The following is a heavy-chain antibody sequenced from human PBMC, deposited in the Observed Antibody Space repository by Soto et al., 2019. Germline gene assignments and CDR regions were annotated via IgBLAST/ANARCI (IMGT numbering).Heavy chain of an antibody. J-gene: IGHJ4*02. CDR3: ARFLYCSGGSCQYYFDY. V-gene: IGHV5-51*01. Sequence: PGESLKISCKGSGYSFTSYWIGWVRQMPGKGLEWMGIIYPGDSDTRYSPSFQGQVTISADKSISTAYLQWSSLKASDTAMYYCARFLYCSGGSCQYYFDYWGQGTLVTVS. CDR1: GYSFTSYW. D-gene: IGHD2-15*01. CDR2: IYPGDSDT.